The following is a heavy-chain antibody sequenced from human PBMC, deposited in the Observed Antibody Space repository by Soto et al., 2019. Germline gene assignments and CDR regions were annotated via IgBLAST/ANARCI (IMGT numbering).Heavy chain of an antibody. CDR1: GGTFSSYT. CDR3: ARGGASDWGGWFDP. Sequence: QVQLVQSGAEVKKPGSSVKVSCKASGGTFSSYTISWVRQAPGQGLEWMGRIIPILGIANYAQKSQGRVRSTADKSTSTAYMELSSLRSEVTAVYCCARGGASDWGGWFDPWGQRTLVTVSS. CDR2: IIPILGIA. V-gene: IGHV1-69*02. D-gene: IGHD3-9*01. J-gene: IGHJ5*02.